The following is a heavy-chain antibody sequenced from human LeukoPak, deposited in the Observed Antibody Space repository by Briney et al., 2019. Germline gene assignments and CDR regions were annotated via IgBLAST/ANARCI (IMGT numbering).Heavy chain of an antibody. V-gene: IGHV3-21*01. Sequence: GGPLRLSCAASGFTFSSHSMSWVRQAPGKGLEWVSSITTSSTYISYADSVKGRFTISRDNAKNSLYLQMNSLRAEDTAVYYCARGKYSSGWFDYWGQGTLVTVSS. D-gene: IGHD6-19*01. CDR1: GFTFSSHS. CDR3: ARGKYSSGWFDY. J-gene: IGHJ4*02. CDR2: ITTSSTYI.